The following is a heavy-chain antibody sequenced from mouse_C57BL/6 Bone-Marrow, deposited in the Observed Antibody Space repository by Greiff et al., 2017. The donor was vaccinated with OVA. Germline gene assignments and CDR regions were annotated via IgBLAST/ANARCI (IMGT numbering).Heavy chain of an antibody. CDR1: GFNIKDYY. Sequence: EVMLVESGAELVKPGASVKLSCTASGFNIKDYYMHWVKPRPEQGLEWIGRIDPEDGETKYAPKFQGKATITADTSSNTAYLQLSSLTSEDTAVYYCAPGLLNAMDYWGQGTSVTVSS. CDR2: IDPEDGET. CDR3: APGLLNAMDY. D-gene: IGHD2-10*01. V-gene: IGHV14-2*01. J-gene: IGHJ4*01.